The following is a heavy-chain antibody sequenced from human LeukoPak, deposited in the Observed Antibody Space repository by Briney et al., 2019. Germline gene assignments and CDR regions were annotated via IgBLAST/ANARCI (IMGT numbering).Heavy chain of an antibody. D-gene: IGHD3-10*01. J-gene: IGHJ4*02. Sequence: GGSLRLSCTASGFTFGDYAMSWVRQAPGKGLEWVGFIRSKAYGGTTEYAASVKGRFTISRDDSKSIAYLQMNSLKTEDTAVYYCTGVYSDYCGQGTLVTVSS. CDR2: IRSKAYGGTT. CDR3: TGVYSDY. CDR1: GFTFGDYA. V-gene: IGHV3-49*04.